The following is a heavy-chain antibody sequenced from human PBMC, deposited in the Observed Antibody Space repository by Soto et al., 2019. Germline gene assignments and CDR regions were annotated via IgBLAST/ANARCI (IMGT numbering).Heavy chain of an antibody. CDR2: ISGSGGSV. J-gene: IGHJ4*02. D-gene: IGHD6-13*01. CDR1: GFIFTNYA. V-gene: IGHV3-23*01. CDR3: AKDPVVSSTSSWFYFDY. Sequence: EVQLLESGGGLVQPGGSLRLSCAASGFIFTNYAMNWVRQAPGKGLEWVSSISGSGGSVYYADSVKGRFTISRDNSENTLYLQMSSLRADDAAVYYWAKDPVVSSTSSWFYFDYWGRGPLVTVSS.